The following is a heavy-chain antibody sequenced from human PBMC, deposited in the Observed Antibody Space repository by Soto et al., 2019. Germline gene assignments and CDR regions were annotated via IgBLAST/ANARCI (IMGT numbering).Heavy chain of an antibody. V-gene: IGHV3-23*01. Sequence: GFLRLCCAASGFTFSNHAMSWVRQAPGKGLEWVSAVSGGGGSSFYADSVKGRFTISRDNSKNTVSLQMSGLRVEDTALYYCVRGLLAFFDFWGQGTPVTVYS. D-gene: IGHD3-3*02. J-gene: IGHJ4*02. CDR3: VRGLLAFFDF. CDR1: GFTFSNHA. CDR2: VSGGGGSS.